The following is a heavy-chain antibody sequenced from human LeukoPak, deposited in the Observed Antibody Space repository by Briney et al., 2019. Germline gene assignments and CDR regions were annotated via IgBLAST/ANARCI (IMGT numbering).Heavy chain of an antibody. CDR3: VRVGSVSGSDYLDY. CDR1: GFTFSDHF. J-gene: IGHJ4*02. Sequence: GGSLSHSCAVSGFTFSDHFLDWVREAPGKGLEWVGRSRNKAKSYTTEYDASVKGRFTISRDDSKNSLYLQMNSLETEDTAVYYYVRVGSVSGSDYLDYWGQGTLVTVSS. V-gene: IGHV3-72*01. D-gene: IGHD6-19*01. CDR2: SRNKAKSYTT.